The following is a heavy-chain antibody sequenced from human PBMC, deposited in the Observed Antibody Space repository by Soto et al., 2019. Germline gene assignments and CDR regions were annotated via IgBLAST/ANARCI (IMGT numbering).Heavy chain of an antibody. J-gene: IGHJ4*02. V-gene: IGHV4-31*03. CDR1: GGSISSGGYY. CDR2: VYYSGRT. CDR3: ARARRELWLPHFDY. D-gene: IGHD5-18*01. Sequence: QVQLQESGPGLVKPSQTLSLTCTVSGGSISSGGYYWSWIRQHPGKGLERIGYVYYSGRTYYNPCLKGRVTISVDTSKNPCYMKLSSVTAADTAVYYCARARRELWLPHFDYWGQGTLVTVSS.